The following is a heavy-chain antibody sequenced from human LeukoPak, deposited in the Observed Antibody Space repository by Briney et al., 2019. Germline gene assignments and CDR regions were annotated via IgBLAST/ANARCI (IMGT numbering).Heavy chain of an antibody. Sequence: GGSLRLSCVASGFTFSSDWMNWVRQAPGKGLEWVANINQRGSTKYYVDSVKGRFTISRDNSKNSLYPQMNGLRAEDTATYYCARDPDILTGVALDIWGQGTMVTVSS. V-gene: IGHV3-7*05. D-gene: IGHD3-9*01. CDR3: ARDPDILTGVALDI. CDR1: GFTFSSDW. CDR2: INQRGSTK. J-gene: IGHJ3*02.